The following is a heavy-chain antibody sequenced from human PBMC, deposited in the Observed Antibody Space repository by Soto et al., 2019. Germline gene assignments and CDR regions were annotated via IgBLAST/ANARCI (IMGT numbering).Heavy chain of an antibody. CDR2: INHSGST. CDR3: ARGIAAALGAFDI. V-gene: IGHV4-34*01. Sequence: QVQLQQWGAGLLKPSETLSLTCAVYGGSFSGYYWSWIRQPPGKGLEWIGKINHSGSTNYNPSLKRQVTIPVAPSKTQFYLKLSSVTAAATAVYYCARGIAAALGAFDIWGQGTMVTVSS. CDR1: GGSFSGYY. J-gene: IGHJ3*02. D-gene: IGHD6-13*01.